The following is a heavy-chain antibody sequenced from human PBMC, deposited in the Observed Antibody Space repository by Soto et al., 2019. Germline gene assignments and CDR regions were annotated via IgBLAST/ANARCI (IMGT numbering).Heavy chain of an antibody. V-gene: IGHV4-59*01. Sequence: SETLSLTCTVSGGSIISYYWSWIRQPPGKGLEWIGYIYYSGSTNYNPSLKSRVTISVDTSKNQFSLKLSSVTAADTAVYYCARVQKSKHMETGTIHYYFDYWGQGTLVTVSS. D-gene: IGHD1-1*01. CDR3: ARVQKSKHMETGTIHYYFDY. J-gene: IGHJ4*02. CDR2: IYYSGST. CDR1: GGSIISYY.